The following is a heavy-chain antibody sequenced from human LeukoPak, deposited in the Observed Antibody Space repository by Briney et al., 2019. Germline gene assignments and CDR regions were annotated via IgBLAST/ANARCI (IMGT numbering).Heavy chain of an antibody. CDR3: ARDPGGGGAKGHNWFDP. V-gene: IGHV3-74*01. CDR1: GFTFSSYW. D-gene: IGHD2-21*01. Sequence: GGSLRLSCAASGFTFSSYWMHWVRQAPGKGLVWVSRIKSDGSSTSYADSVKGRFTISRDNAKNTLYLQMDSLRAEDTAVYYCARDPGGGGAKGHNWFDPWGQGTLVTVSS. CDR2: IKSDGSST. J-gene: IGHJ5*02.